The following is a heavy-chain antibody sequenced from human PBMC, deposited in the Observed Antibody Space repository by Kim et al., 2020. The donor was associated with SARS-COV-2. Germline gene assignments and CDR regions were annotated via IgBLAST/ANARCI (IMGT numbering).Heavy chain of an antibody. CDR1: GFTFSDYY. Sequence: GGSLRLSCAASGFTFSDYYMSWIRQAPGKGLEWVSYISSSSTNTNYADSVKGRFTISRDNAKNSLYLQMNSLRAEDTAVYYCASGAAGTGSGWFDPWGQGTLVTVSS. V-gene: IGHV3-11*03. J-gene: IGHJ5*02. D-gene: IGHD6-13*01. CDR3: ASGAAGTGSGWFDP. CDR2: ISSSSTNT.